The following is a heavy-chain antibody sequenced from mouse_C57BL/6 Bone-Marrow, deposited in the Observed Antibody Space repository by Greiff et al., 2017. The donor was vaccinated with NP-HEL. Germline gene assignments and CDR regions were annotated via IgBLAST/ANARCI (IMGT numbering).Heavy chain of an antibody. CDR2: ISSGSSTI. Sequence: EVKLMESGGGLVKPGGSLKLSCAASGFTFSDYGMHWVRQAPEKGLEWVAYISSGSSTIYYADTVKGRFTISRDNAKNTLFLQMTSLRSEDTAIYYCARERDNYGSRRGFDYWGQGTTLTVSS. V-gene: IGHV5-17*01. CDR1: GFTFSDYG. J-gene: IGHJ2*01. CDR3: ARERDNYGSRRGFDY. D-gene: IGHD1-1*01.